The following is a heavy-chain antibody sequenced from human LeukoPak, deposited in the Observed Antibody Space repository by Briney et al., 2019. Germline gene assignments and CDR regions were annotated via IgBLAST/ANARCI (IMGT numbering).Heavy chain of an antibody. CDR3: ARDSFGFDYYGMDV. J-gene: IGHJ6*02. D-gene: IGHD3-16*01. CDR1: GFTFSSYG. V-gene: IGHV3-33*01. CDR2: IWYDGSNK. Sequence: GGSLRLSCAASGFTFSSYGMHWVRQAPGKGLEWVAVIWYDGSNKYYADSVKGRFTISRDNSKNTLYLQMNSLRAEDTAVYYCARDSFGFDYYGMDVWGQGTTVTVSS.